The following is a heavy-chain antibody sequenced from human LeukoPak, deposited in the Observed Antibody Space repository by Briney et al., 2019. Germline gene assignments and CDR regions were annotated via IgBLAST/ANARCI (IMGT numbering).Heavy chain of an antibody. Sequence: HPGGSLRLSCAASGFTFSNYWMHWFRQAPGKGLVWVSRTNSDGSTTSHADSVKGRFTISRDNAKNTLFLQLNSLRVEDTAVYYCGRGNYYGVDIWGQGTTVTVSS. CDR1: GFTFSNYW. V-gene: IGHV3-74*01. CDR3: GRGNYYGVDI. J-gene: IGHJ6*02. CDR2: TNSDGSTT.